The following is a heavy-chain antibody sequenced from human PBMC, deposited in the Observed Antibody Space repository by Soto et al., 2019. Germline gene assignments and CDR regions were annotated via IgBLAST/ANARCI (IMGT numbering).Heavy chain of an antibody. CDR1: GGSFSGYY. Sequence: SETLSLTCAVYGGSFSGYYWSWIRQPPGKGLEWIGEINHGGSTNYNPSLKSRLTISVDTSKNQFSPRLSSVTAADTAVYYCARTLPNRQLFDSWSQGTLVTVSS. V-gene: IGHV4-34*01. D-gene: IGHD1-1*01. J-gene: IGHJ4*02. CDR2: INHGGST. CDR3: ARTLPNRQLFDS.